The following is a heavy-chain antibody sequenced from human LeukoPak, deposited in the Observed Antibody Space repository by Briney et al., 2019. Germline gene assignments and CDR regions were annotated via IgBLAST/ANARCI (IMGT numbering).Heavy chain of an antibody. Sequence: GGSLRLSCAASGFTLSGYWMTWVRQAPGKGLEWVATIKEDGSEKYYVDSVKGRFTISRDNAKNSLYLQMNSLRAEDTAVYYCARQRIFSYRGQGTLVTVSS. D-gene: IGHD6-25*01. V-gene: IGHV3-7*01. J-gene: IGHJ4*02. CDR1: GFTLSGYW. CDR3: ARQRIFSY. CDR2: IKEDGSEK.